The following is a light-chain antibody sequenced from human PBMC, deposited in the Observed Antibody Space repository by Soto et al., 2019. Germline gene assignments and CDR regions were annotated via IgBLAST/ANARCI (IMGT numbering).Light chain of an antibody. CDR1: QSVSSSY. CDR3: QQLGT. J-gene: IGKJ1*01. CDR2: GAS. Sequence: EIVLTQSPGTLSLSPGERATLSCRASQSVSSSYLAWYQQKPGQAPRLLIYGASSRATGIPDRFSASGSGTDFTLTISRLEPEDVAVYYCQQLGTFGQGTKVDIK. V-gene: IGKV3-20*01.